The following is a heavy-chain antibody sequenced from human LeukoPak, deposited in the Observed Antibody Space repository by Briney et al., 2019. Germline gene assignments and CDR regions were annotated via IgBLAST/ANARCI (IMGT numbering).Heavy chain of an antibody. Sequence: PGGSLRLSCAASGFMFTDHALSWVRQAPGKGLEWASSISGSGTTTYYAESVRGRFTISRDNSKNTVYLQMNSLRADDTALYYCARVLTLWFGALDYWGQGRMVSV. CDR3: ARVLTLWFGALDY. J-gene: IGHJ4*02. V-gene: IGHV3-23*01. CDR2: ISGSGTTT. CDR1: GFMFTDHA. D-gene: IGHD3-10*01.